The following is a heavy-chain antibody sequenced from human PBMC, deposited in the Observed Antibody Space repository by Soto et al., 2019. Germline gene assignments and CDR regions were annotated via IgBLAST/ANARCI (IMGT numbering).Heavy chain of an antibody. J-gene: IGHJ4*02. V-gene: IGHV3-48*03. D-gene: IGHD3-22*01. Sequence: EVQLVESGGGLVQPGGSLRLSCAASGFTFSSYEMNWVRQAPGKGLEWVSYISSSGSTIYYADSVKGRFTISRDNAKNSLYLQMNRLRAEDTDVHYCAREIADGVRQYDSSGDYWDWGQGTLVTVSS. CDR2: ISSSGSTI. CDR1: GFTFSSYE. CDR3: AREIADGVRQYDSSGDYWD.